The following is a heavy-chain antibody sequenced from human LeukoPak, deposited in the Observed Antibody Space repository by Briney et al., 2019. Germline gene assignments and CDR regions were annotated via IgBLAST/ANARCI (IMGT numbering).Heavy chain of an antibody. CDR3: ARLSDGGGAGFDY. CDR1: GISIRSNSYY. CDR2: LYYSVSS. D-gene: IGHD3-16*01. V-gene: IGHV4-39*01. J-gene: IGHJ4*02. Sequence: SETLSLTCTVSGISIRSNSYYMGWIRQPPGEGLELIGSLYYSVSSYYNPSLRSRVTISVDTYKKHFSLNVPSVTASDTSVFYCARLSDGGGAGFDYWGQGTLVSVSS.